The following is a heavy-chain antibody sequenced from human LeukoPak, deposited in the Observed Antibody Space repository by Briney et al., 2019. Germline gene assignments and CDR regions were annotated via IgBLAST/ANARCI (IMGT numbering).Heavy chain of an antibody. Sequence: PSETLSLTCTVSGGSVSSGSYYWSRIRQPPGKGLEWIGYIYYSGSTNYNPSLKSRVTISVDTSKNQFSLKLSSVTAADTAVYYCARSRRYYDILTGAHTLYYFDYWGQGTLVTVSS. CDR3: ARSRRYYDILTGAHTLYYFDY. CDR2: IYYSGST. V-gene: IGHV4-61*01. CDR1: GGSVSSGSYY. D-gene: IGHD3-9*01. J-gene: IGHJ4*02.